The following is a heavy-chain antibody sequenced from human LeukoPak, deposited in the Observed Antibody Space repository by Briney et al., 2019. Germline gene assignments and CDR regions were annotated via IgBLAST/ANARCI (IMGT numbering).Heavy chain of an antibody. V-gene: IGHV1-2*02. CDR1: GYTFTGYY. Sequence: GASVKVSCKASGYTFTGYYMHWVRQAPGQGLEWMGWINPNSGGTNYAQKFQGRVTMTRDTSISTAYMELSRLRSDDTAVYYCARGYLLFQDYYDSSGYFDYWGQGTLVTVSS. CDR2: INPNSGGT. D-gene: IGHD3-22*01. CDR3: ARGYLLFQDYYDSSGYFDY. J-gene: IGHJ4*02.